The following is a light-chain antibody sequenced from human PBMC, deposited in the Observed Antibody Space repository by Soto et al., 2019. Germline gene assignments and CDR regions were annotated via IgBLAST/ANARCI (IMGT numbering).Light chain of an antibody. Sequence: DVQMTQSPSTLSASVGDRVTITCRASQSISTWLAWYQQKPGKAPKLLIYKASGLESGVPSRFSSSGSGTEFTLAISSLQPDDCASYYCQQSNSYSWTFGPGTKVGIK. J-gene: IGKJ1*01. CDR3: QQSNSYSWT. CDR1: QSISTW. V-gene: IGKV1-5*03. CDR2: KAS.